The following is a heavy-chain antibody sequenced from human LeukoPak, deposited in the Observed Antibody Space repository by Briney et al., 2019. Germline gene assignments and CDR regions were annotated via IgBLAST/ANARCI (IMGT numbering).Heavy chain of an antibody. CDR2: INDSGST. D-gene: IGHD6-13*01. CDR3: ARGRVSSSSWSSTYYYYFYIDV. J-gene: IGHJ6*03. V-gene: IGHV4-59*01. Sequence: SETLSLTCTVSGGSISSYYWSWIRQPPGRGLEWIGYINDSGSTNYKSSLKSRVTISVDTSKNHFSLELSSVTAADTAVYFCARGRVSSSSWSSTYYYYFYIDVWGKGTTVTVSS. CDR1: GGSISSYY.